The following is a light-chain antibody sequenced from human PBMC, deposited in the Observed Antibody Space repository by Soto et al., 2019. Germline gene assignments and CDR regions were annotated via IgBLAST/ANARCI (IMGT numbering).Light chain of an antibody. CDR3: ETWDSNTRV. Sequence: QSVLTQSSSASASLGSSVKLTCTLSSVHSSYIIAWHQQQPGKAPRYLMKLEGIGSDNKGSGVPDRFSGSSSGADRYLTISNLQFEDEADYYCETWDSNTRVFGGGTKLTVL. CDR1: SVHSSYI. CDR2: LEGIGSD. J-gene: IGLJ3*02. V-gene: IGLV4-60*02.